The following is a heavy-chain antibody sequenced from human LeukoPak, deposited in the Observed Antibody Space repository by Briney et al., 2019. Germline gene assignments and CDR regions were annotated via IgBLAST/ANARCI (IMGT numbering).Heavy chain of an antibody. CDR3: ARDTGSGYRHFDY. Sequence: PGGSLRLSCAASGFTFSSYAMHWVRQAPGKGLEYVSGISTNGDSTYYANSVKGRFTISRDNSKNTLYLQMGSLRDEDMAVYYCARDTGSGYRHFDYWGQGTLVTVSS. CDR2: ISTNGDST. J-gene: IGHJ4*02. CDR1: GFTFSSYA. D-gene: IGHD3-3*01. V-gene: IGHV3-64*01.